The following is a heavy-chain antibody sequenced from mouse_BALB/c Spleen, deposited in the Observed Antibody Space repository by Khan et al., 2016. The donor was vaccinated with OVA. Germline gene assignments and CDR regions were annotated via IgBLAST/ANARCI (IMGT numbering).Heavy chain of an antibody. Sequence: QVQLQQPGAELARPGASVKLSCKASGYTFTDYYINWVKQRTGQGLEWIGDIYPGSGNPYYNEKFKGQATLTADTSSSTAYIQLSSLTSEDSAVYFCARGDYGLYYFDYWGQGTTLTVSS. CDR3: ARGDYGLYYFDY. CDR1: GYTFTDYY. CDR2: IYPGSGNP. J-gene: IGHJ2*01. V-gene: IGHV1-77*01. D-gene: IGHD1-2*01.